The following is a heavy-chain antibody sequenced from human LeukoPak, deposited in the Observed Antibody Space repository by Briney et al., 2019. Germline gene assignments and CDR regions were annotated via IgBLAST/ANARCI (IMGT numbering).Heavy chain of an antibody. D-gene: IGHD5-12*01. CDR1: GFSFSSYS. J-gene: IGHJ5*02. CDR2: INSGSSTT. Sequence: GGSLRLSCAASGFSFSSYSMNWVRQAPGRGLEWLSYINSGSSTTYYADSVKGRFTISRDNSKNTLHLQMNSLRAEDTAVFYCAKVNGYVESWGQGTLVTVSS. CDR3: AKVNGYVES. V-gene: IGHV3-48*01.